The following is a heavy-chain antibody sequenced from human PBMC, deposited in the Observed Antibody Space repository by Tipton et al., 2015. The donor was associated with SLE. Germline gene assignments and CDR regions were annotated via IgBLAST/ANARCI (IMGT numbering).Heavy chain of an antibody. CDR3: ARRGVYGSFDY. V-gene: IGHV5-51*03. Sequence: QSGAEVKKPGDSLKISCKGSEYNFTKYWIGWVRQMPGKGLEWMGFIYPGDSDTRYSPSFQGQVTFSADKSISTAYLQWSSLKASDTAMYYCARRGVYGSFDYWGQGIRVTVSS. J-gene: IGHJ4*02. D-gene: IGHD5/OR15-5a*01. CDR1: EYNFTKYW. CDR2: IYPGDSDT.